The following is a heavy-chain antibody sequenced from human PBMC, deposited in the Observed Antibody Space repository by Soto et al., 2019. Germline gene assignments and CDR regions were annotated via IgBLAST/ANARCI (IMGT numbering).Heavy chain of an antibody. CDR2: IWYDGSNK. J-gene: IGHJ4*02. CDR3: ARDRDSNYRPVEYFDY. D-gene: IGHD4-4*01. V-gene: IGHV3-33*01. CDR1: GFTFSSYG. Sequence: PGGSLRLSCAASGFTFSSYGMHWVRQAPGKGLEWVAVIWYDGSNKYYADSVKGRFTISRDNSKNTLYLQMNSLRAEDTAVYYCARDRDSNYRPVEYFDYWGQGTLVTVSS.